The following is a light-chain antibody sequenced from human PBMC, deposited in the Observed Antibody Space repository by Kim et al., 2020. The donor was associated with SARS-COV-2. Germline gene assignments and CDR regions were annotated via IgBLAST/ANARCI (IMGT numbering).Light chain of an antibody. CDR2: QDD. CDR1: KLGDKF. V-gene: IGLV3-1*01. J-gene: IGLJ2*01. Sequence: SYELTQPPAVSVSPGQTANIPCAGEKLGDKFVCWYQQRPGQSPQLVIHQDDKRPSGVPDRFSGSNSGNTDTLTISGTQAMDEADYYCQAWDIGTVLFGGG. CDR3: QAWDIGTVL.